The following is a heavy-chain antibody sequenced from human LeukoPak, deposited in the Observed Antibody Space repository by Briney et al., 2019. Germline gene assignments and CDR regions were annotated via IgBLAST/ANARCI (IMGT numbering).Heavy chain of an antibody. J-gene: IGHJ3*02. CDR1: GGSFSGYY. CDR3: ARVRVPLGAFDI. V-gene: IGHV4-34*01. CDR2: INHSGST. Sequence: SETLSLTCAVYGGSFSGYYWSWIRQPPGKGLEWIGEINHSGSTNYNPSLKSRVTISVDTSKNQFSLKLSSVTAADTAVYYCARVRVPLGAFDIWGQGTMVTVSS. D-gene: IGHD3-10*01.